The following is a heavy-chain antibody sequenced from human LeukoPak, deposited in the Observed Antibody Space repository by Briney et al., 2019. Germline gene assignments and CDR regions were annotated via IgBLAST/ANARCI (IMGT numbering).Heavy chain of an antibody. J-gene: IGHJ4*02. Sequence: GGSLRLSCAASGFTFSDYTMNWVRQAPGKGLEWVSYISTTSSTIYYADSVKGRFTVSRDSAKNSQYLQMNSLRAEDTAVYYCARDNRDFWSGYYYFDYWGQGSLVTVSS. CDR2: ISTTSSTI. D-gene: IGHD3-3*01. V-gene: IGHV3-48*01. CDR3: ARDNRDFWSGYYYFDY. CDR1: GFTFSDYT.